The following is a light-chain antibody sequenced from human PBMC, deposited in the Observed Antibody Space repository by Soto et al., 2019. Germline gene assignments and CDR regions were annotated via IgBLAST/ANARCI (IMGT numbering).Light chain of an antibody. Sequence: EVVMTQSPATLSVSPGERATLSCRASQSINNDLAWYQHKPDQAPRLLIYGASTRAIGVPARFSGSGSGTEFTLTIDSLQSDDFAVYYCQQYDNWPPITFGQGTRVEIK. CDR3: QQYDNWPPIT. J-gene: IGKJ5*01. CDR2: GAS. CDR1: QSINND. V-gene: IGKV3-15*01.